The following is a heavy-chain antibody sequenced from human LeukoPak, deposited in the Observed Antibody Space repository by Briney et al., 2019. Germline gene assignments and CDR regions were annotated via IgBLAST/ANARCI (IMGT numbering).Heavy chain of an antibody. CDR1: GGSISSSNR. CDR2: IYHSGST. D-gene: IGHD2-2*01. V-gene: IGHV4-4*02. Sequence: SETLSLTCAVSGGSISSSNRWSWVRQPPGKGLEWIGEIYHSGSTNYNPSLKSRVTISVDKSKNQFSLKLSSVTAADTAVYYCARGGYCSSTSCSFDIWGQGTMVTVSS. CDR3: ARGGYCSSTSCSFDI. J-gene: IGHJ3*02.